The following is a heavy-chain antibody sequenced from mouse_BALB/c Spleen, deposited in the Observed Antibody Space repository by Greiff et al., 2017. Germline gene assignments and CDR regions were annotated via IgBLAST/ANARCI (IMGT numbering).Heavy chain of an antibody. V-gene: IGHV14-3*02. J-gene: IGHJ4*01. CDR2: IDPANGNT. Sequence: VQLQQSGAELVKPGASVKLSCTASGFNINDTYMHWVKQRPEQGLEWIGRIDPANGNTKYDPKFQGKATITADTSSNTAYLQLSSLTSEDTAVYYCASGLRPFYAMDYWGQGTSVTVSS. CDR3: ASGLRPFYAMDY. D-gene: IGHD1-2*01. CDR1: GFNINDTY.